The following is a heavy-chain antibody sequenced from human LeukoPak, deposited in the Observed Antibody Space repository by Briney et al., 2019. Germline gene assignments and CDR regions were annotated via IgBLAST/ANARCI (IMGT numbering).Heavy chain of an antibody. CDR3: ARYWRVPPKIDY. CDR1: GGSFSGYY. J-gene: IGHJ4*02. V-gene: IGHV4-34*01. D-gene: IGHD2-15*01. CDR2: INHSGST. Sequence: SETLSLTCAVYGGSFSGYYWSWIRQPPGKGLEWIGEINHSGSTNYNPSLKSRVTISVDTSKNQFSLKLSSVTAADTAVYYCARYWRVPPKIDYWGQGTLVTVSS.